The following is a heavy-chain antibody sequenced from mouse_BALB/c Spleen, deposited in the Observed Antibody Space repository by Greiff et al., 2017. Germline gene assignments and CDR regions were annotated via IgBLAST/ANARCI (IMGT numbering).Heavy chain of an antibody. J-gene: IGHJ3*01. D-gene: IGHD2-3*01. CDR3: TKSYDGYAWFAY. V-gene: IGHV1-5*01. CDR1: GYSFTSYC. CDR2: IYPGNSDT. Sequence: EVKVVESGTVLARPGASVKMSCKASGYSFTSYCMHWVKQRPGQGLEWIGSIYPGNSDTSYNQKFKGKAKLTAVTSASTAYMELSSLTNEDSAVYYCTKSYDGYAWFAYWGQGTLVTVSA.